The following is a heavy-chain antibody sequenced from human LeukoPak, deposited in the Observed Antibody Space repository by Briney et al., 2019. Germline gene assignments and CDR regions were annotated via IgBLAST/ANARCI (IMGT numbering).Heavy chain of an antibody. CDR1: GDSVSSNSAA. J-gene: IGHJ4*02. Sequence: SQTLSLTCAISGDSVSSNSAAWNWIRQSPSRGLEWLGRTYYRSKWYNEYTLSVKSRITIDPDTSKNQFSLQLHSVTPEDMAVYYCARSAGHFDYWGQGTLVTVSS. CDR3: ARSAGHFDY. V-gene: IGHV6-1*01. CDR2: TYYRSKWYN.